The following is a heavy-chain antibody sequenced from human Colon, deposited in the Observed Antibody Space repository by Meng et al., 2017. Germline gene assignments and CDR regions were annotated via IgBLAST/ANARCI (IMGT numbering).Heavy chain of an antibody. V-gene: IGHV6-1*01. J-gene: IGHJ4*02. CDR3: ARDWGDVRGGFDF. Sequence: HVHLPESGQGPVKPSTTLSSPCAITGDSVSSNCAAWNWIRQSPSRGREWLGRTYYRSKYYNDYALSVKSRITINPDTSKNQFSLQLNSVTPEDTAIYYCARDWGDVRGGFDFWGQGTLVTVSS. CDR2: TYYRSKYYN. D-gene: IGHD3-10*02. CDR1: GDSVSSNCAA.